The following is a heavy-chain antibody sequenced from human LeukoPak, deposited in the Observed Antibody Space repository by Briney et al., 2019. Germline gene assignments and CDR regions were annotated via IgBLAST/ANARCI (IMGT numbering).Heavy chain of an antibody. D-gene: IGHD1-1*01. Sequence: SETLSLTCTVSGGSISSYYWSWIRQPPGKGLEWIGYIYYSGSTNYNPSLKSRVTISVDTSKNQFSLKLGSVTAADTAVYYCARDLENWSGVFDPWGQGTLVTVSS. CDR1: GGSISSYY. J-gene: IGHJ5*02. V-gene: IGHV4-59*01. CDR2: IYYSGST. CDR3: ARDLENWSGVFDP.